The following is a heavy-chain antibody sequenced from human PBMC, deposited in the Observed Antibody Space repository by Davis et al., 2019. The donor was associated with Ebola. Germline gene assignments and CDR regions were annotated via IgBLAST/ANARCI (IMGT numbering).Heavy chain of an antibody. CDR1: GYSFTSYW. J-gene: IGHJ3*02. CDR3: ASLRRTITGMDDAFDI. D-gene: IGHD2-8*02. Sequence: GESLKISCKGSGYSFTSYWIGWVRQMPGKGLEWMGIIYPGDSDTRYSPSFQGQVTISADKSISTASLQWSSLKASDTAMYYCASLRRTITGMDDAFDIWGQGTMVTVSS. V-gene: IGHV5-51*01. CDR2: IYPGDSDT.